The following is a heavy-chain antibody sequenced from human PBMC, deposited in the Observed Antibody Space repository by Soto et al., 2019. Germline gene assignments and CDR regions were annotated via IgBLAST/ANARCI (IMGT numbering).Heavy chain of an antibody. CDR1: GFTFSSYA. V-gene: IGHV3-23*01. Sequence: GGSLRLSCAASGFTFSSYAMSWVRQAPGKGLEWVSAISGSGGSTYYADSVKGRFTISRDNSKNTLYLQMNSLRAEDTAVSYCAVFWSVLPGDYYYYGMDVWGQGTMVTVSS. D-gene: IGHD3-3*01. J-gene: IGHJ6*02. CDR3: AVFWSVLPGDYYYYGMDV. CDR2: ISGSGGST.